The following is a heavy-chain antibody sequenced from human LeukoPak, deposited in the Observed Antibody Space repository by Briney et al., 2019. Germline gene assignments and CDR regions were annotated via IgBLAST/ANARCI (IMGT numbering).Heavy chain of an antibody. CDR1: GFTFSSYA. V-gene: IGHV3-74*03. CDR3: ARVKVGVWGVFDT. CDR2: INSDGSTT. J-gene: IGHJ3*02. D-gene: IGHD1-26*01. Sequence: PGGSLRLSCAASGFTFSSYAMSWVRQAPGKGLVWLSRINSDGSTTTYADSVRGRFIISRDNAKNTLYLRMNSLGAEDTAVYYCARVKVGVWGVFDTWGQGTMVTVSS.